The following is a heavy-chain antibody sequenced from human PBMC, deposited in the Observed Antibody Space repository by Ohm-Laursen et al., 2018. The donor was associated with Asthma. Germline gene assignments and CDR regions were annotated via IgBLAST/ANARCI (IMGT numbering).Heavy chain of an antibody. CDR2: IWYDGSNK. CDR1: GFTFSSYG. J-gene: IGHJ3*02. D-gene: IGHD2-21*02. V-gene: IGHV3-33*01. CDR3: ARRDFSGGDPSAAFDI. Sequence: SLRLSCSASGFTFSSYGMHWVRQAPSKGLEWVAVIWYDGSNKYYADSVKGRFTISRDNSKNTLYMQMNSLRAEDTAVYYCARRDFSGGDPSAAFDIWGQGTMVTVSS.